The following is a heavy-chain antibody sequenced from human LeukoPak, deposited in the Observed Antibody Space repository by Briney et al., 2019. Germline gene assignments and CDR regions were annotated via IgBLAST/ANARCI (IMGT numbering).Heavy chain of an antibody. CDR1: GYTLTELS. Sequence: ASVKVSCKVSGYTLTELSMHWVRQAPGQGLEWMGWISTYNGHTNSAQKLQGRITLTTDTSTTTTYMELRSLRSDDTAVYYCARVLRYCSGGNCYSGGLGYMDVWGKGTTVTISS. D-gene: IGHD2-15*01. J-gene: IGHJ6*03. CDR2: ISTYNGHT. V-gene: IGHV1-18*01. CDR3: ARVLRYCSGGNCYSGGLGYMDV.